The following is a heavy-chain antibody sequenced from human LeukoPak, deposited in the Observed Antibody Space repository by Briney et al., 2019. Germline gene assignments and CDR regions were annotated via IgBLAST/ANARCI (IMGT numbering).Heavy chain of an antibody. Sequence: SETLSLTCAVYGGSFSGYYWSWIRQPPGKGLEWIGEINHSGSTNYNPSLKSRVTISVDTSKNQFSLKLRSVTVADTAVYYCARESLRQQWLVRREEYYYMDVWGKGTTVTISS. CDR3: ARESLRQQWLVRREEYYYMDV. CDR1: GGSFSGYY. V-gene: IGHV4-34*01. D-gene: IGHD6-19*01. CDR2: INHSGST. J-gene: IGHJ6*03.